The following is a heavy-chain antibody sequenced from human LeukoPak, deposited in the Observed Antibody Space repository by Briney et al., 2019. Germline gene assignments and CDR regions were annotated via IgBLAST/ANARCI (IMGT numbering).Heavy chain of an antibody. CDR2: IIPIFGTA. V-gene: IGHV1-69*13. CDR1: GGTFSSYA. CDR3: ARDGNGDYAGDPPEY. D-gene: IGHD4-17*01. Sequence: SVKVSCKASGGTFSSYAISWVRQAPGQGLEWMGGIIPIFGTANYAQKFQGRVTITADESTSTAYMELSSLRSEDTAWDYCARDGNGDYAGDPPEYWGQGTLVTVSS. J-gene: IGHJ4*02.